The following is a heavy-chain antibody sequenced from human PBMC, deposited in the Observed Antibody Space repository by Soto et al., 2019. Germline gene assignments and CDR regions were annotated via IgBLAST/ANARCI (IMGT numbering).Heavy chain of an antibody. CDR3: AREQVLRYFDWSPQRYYYYGMDV. D-gene: IGHD3-9*01. V-gene: IGHV6-1*01. Sequence: PSQTLSLTCAISGDSVSSNSAAWNWIRQSPSRGLEWLGRTYYRSKWYNDYAVSVKSRITINPDTSKNQFSLQLNSVTPEDTAVYYCAREQVLRYFDWSPQRYYYYGMDVWGQGTTVTVSS. J-gene: IGHJ6*02. CDR2: TYYRSKWYN. CDR1: GDSVSSNSAA.